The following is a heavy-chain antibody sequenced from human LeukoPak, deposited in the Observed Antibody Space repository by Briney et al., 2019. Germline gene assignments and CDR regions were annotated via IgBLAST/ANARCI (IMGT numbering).Heavy chain of an antibody. CDR2: IKRDGSEK. CDR3: ARGTDSSGYPGDY. J-gene: IGHJ4*02. Sequence: AGGSLRLSCVASGFIFSSYWMSWVRQAPGKGLEWVANIKRDGSEKYYVDSVKGRFTISRDNAKNSLYLQMNSLRAEDTAVYYCARGTDSSGYPGDYWGQGTLVTVSS. D-gene: IGHD3-22*01. CDR1: GFIFSSYW. V-gene: IGHV3-7*05.